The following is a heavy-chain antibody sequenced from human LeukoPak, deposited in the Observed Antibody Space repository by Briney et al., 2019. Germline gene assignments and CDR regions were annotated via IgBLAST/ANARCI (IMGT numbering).Heavy chain of an antibody. CDR1: EFSVGSNY. Sequence: GGSLRLSCAASEFSVGSNYMTWVRQAPGKGLEWVSLIYSGGSTYYADSVKGRFTISRDNSKNTVYLQMNSLRPDDTAIYFCARQEARNYYYEGLDYWGQGNLVTVSS. CDR3: ARQEARNYYYEGLDY. V-gene: IGHV3-66*04. J-gene: IGHJ4*02. D-gene: IGHD3-22*01. CDR2: IYSGGST.